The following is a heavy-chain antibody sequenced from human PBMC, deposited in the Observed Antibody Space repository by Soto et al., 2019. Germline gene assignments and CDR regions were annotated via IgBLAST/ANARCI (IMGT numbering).Heavy chain of an antibody. CDR3: AKEFEQQLVPYNWFDP. CDR1: GSTFSSYA. J-gene: IGHJ5*02. CDR2: ISGSGGST. V-gene: IGHV3-23*01. D-gene: IGHD6-13*01. Sequence: GGSLRLSCAASGSTFSSYAMSWVRQAPGKGLEWVSAISGSGGSTYYADSVKGRFTISRDNSKNTPYLQMNSLRAEDTAVYYCAKEFEQQLVPYNWFDPWGQGTLVTVSS.